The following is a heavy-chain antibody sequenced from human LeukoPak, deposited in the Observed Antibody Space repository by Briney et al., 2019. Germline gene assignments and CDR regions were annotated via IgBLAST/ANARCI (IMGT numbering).Heavy chain of an antibody. D-gene: IGHD3-22*01. Sequence: GGSLRLSCAASGFTVSSNYMSWVRQAPGKGLEWVSVIYSGGSTYYADSVKGRFTISRDNSKNTLYLQMNSLRAEDTAVYYCASHSETYYYDSSYLPPLDYWGQGTLVTVSS. J-gene: IGHJ4*02. V-gene: IGHV3-66*04. CDR1: GFTVSSNY. CDR2: IYSGGST. CDR3: ASHSETYYYDSSYLPPLDY.